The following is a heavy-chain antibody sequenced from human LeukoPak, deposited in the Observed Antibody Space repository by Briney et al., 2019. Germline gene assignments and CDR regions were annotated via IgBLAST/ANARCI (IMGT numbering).Heavy chain of an antibody. CDR1: GFPFSSYW. CDR3: TTDIAL. V-gene: IGHV3-15*01. J-gene: IGHJ3*01. Sequence: SGGSLRLSCVASGFPFSSYWMTWVRQAPGKGLEWVGRIKSKTDGGTTDYAAPVKGRFTISRDDSKNMLYLQMNSLKTEDTAVYYCTTDIALWGQGTMVTVSS. D-gene: IGHD2-15*01. CDR2: IKSKTDGGTT.